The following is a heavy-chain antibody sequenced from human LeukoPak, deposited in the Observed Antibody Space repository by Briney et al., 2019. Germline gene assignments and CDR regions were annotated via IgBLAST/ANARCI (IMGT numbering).Heavy chain of an antibody. Sequence: GGSLRLSCTASGFTFGDYAMSWFRQAPGKGLEWVGFIRSKAYGGTTEYAASVKGRFTISRDDSKSIAYLQMNSLKTEDTAVYYCTRAGIVVVIGSIDYWAREPWSPSPQ. CDR1: GFTFGDYA. J-gene: IGHJ4*02. V-gene: IGHV3-49*03. CDR2: IRSKAYGGTT. CDR3: TRAGIVVVIGSIDY. D-gene: IGHD3-22*01.